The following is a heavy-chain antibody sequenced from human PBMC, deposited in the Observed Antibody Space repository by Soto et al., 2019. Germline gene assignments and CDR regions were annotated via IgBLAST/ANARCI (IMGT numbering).Heavy chain of an antibody. CDR2: INPSGGST. Sequence: GASVKVSCKASGYTFTSYYMHWVRQAPGQGLEWMGIINPSGGSTSYAQKFQGRVTMTTDTSTSTAYMELRSLRSDDTAVYYCASFMFVTTRPTYAFDIWGQGTMVT. V-gene: IGHV1-46*01. J-gene: IGHJ3*02. CDR1: GYTFTSYY. CDR3: ASFMFVTTRPTYAFDI. D-gene: IGHD4-17*01.